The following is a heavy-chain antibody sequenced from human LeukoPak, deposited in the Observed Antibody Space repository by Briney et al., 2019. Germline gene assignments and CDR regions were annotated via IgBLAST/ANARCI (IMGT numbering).Heavy chain of an antibody. CDR2: IRYDGSNK. J-gene: IGHJ4*02. D-gene: IGHD2-15*01. CDR3: ANSVAETRGLFGRRGGGPDY. Sequence: GGSLRLSCAASGFTFSSYGMHWVRQAPGKGLEWVAFIRYDGSNKYYADSVKGRFTISRDNSKNTLYLQMNSLRAEDTAVYYCANSVAETRGLFGRRGGGPDYWGQGTPVTVSS. V-gene: IGHV3-30*02. CDR1: GFTFSSYG.